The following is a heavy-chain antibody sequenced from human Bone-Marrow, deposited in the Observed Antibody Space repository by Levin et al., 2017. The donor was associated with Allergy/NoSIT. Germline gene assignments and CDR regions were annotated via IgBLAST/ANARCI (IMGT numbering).Heavy chain of an antibody. J-gene: IGHJ4*02. V-gene: IGHV3-30*18. CDR1: GFTFSSYG. D-gene: IGHD3-22*01. Sequence: GESLKISCAASGFTFSSYGMHWVRQAPGKGLEWVAVISYDGSNKYYADSVKGRFTISRDNSKNTLYLQMNSLRAEDTAVYYCAKDRHMIVVVNLYHTEFDYWGQGTLVTVSS. CDR3: AKDRHMIVVVNLYHTEFDY. CDR2: ISYDGSNK.